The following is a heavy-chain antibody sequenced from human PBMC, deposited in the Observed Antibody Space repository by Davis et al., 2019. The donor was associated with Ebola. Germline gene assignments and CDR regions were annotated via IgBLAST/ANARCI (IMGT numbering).Heavy chain of an antibody. CDR3: AMPGIAAAGTRVESAFDI. J-gene: IGHJ3*02. Sequence: GESLKISCKGSGYSFTSYWIGWVRQMPGKGLEWMGIIYPGDSDTRYSPSFQGQVTISADKSISTAYLQWSSLKASDTAMYYCAMPGIAAAGTRVESAFDIWGQGTMVTVSS. V-gene: IGHV5-51*01. CDR1: GYSFTSYW. CDR2: IYPGDSDT. D-gene: IGHD6-13*01.